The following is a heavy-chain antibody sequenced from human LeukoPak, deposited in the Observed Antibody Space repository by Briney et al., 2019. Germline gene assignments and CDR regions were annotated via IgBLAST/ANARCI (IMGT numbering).Heavy chain of an antibody. V-gene: IGHV4-31*03. CDR2: IYYSGST. D-gene: IGHD3-10*01. CDR1: GGSISSGGYY. Sequence: SETLSLTCTVSGGSISSGGYYWSWIRQHPGKGLEWIGYIYYSGSTYYNPSLKSRVTISVDMSKNQFSLKLSSVTAADTAVYYCATLLRGSGSGSYYRDDAFDIWGQGTMVTVSS. CDR3: ATLLRGSGSGSYYRDDAFDI. J-gene: IGHJ3*02.